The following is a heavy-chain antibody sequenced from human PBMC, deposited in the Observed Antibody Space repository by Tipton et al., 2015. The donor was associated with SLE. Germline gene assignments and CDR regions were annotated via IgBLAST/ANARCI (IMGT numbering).Heavy chain of an antibody. D-gene: IGHD3-22*01. CDR2: VFFSGRT. CDR3: VRYYDSSGYHSYNYFDP. CDR1: GPGDYMRSDYVN. V-gene: IGHV4-39*07. Sequence: GLVKPSETLSLSCSVSGPGDYMRSDYVNWAWIRQPPGQGPEWIGSVFFSGRTSYNPSLKSRVTISADTSKNQFSLKVSSVTAADTAVYYCVRYYDSSGYHSYNYFDPWGQGTLVTVSS. J-gene: IGHJ5*02.